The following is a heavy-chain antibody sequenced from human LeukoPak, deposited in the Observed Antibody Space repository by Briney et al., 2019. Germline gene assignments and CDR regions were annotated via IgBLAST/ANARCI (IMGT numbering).Heavy chain of an antibody. CDR2: INTNTGNP. Sequence: ASVKVSCKASGYTFTSYAMNWVRQAPGQGLEWMGWINTNTGNPTYAQGFTGRFVFSLDTSVSTAYLQISSLKAEDTAVYYCAHLPTPIGYGGRDYWGQGTLVTVSS. J-gene: IGHJ4*02. CDR3: AHLPTPIGYGGRDY. CDR1: GYTFTSYA. D-gene: IGHD4-23*01. V-gene: IGHV7-4-1*02.